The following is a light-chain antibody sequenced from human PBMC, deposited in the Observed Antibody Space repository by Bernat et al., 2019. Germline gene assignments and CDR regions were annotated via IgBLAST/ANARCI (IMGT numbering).Light chain of an antibody. J-gene: IGLJ1*01. CDR2: DVS. CDR1: NSDVGYYNY. CDR3: NSYSSTTTPYV. V-gene: IGLV2-14*03. Sequence: QSALTQPASVSGSPGQSITISCTGTNSDVGYYNYVSWYQQHPGKVPKVMIYDVSNRPSGVSNRFSGSKSGNTASLTISGLQAEDEADYYCNSYSSTTTPYVFGTGTRVTVL.